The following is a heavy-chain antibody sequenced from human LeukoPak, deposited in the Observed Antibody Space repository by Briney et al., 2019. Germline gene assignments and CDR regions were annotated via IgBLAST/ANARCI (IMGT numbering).Heavy chain of an antibody. CDR2: IGIRGGT. CDR3: ARGGIQVSGIDEFDY. V-gene: IGHV3-13*01. Sequence: PGGSLRLSCAASGFTFIDYDMHWFRQVIGKGLEWVSAIGIRGGTHYSGSVKGRFTISRENAESSLYLQMNSLRAEDTAVYYCARGGIQVSGIDEFDYWGQGTLVTVSS. D-gene: IGHD6-19*01. J-gene: IGHJ4*02. CDR1: GFTFIDYD.